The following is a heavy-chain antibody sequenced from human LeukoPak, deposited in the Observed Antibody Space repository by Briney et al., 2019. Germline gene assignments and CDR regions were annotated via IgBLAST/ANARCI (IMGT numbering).Heavy chain of an antibody. Sequence: GGSLRLSCAASGFTFSSYGMHWVRQAPGKGLEWVAFIRYDGSNKYYADSVKGRFTISRDNSKNTLYLQMNSLRADDTGVYYCARDDVAVAGDDYWGQGTLVTVSS. J-gene: IGHJ4*02. CDR3: ARDDVAVAGDDY. CDR1: GFTFSSYG. V-gene: IGHV3-30*02. D-gene: IGHD6-19*01. CDR2: IRYDGSNK.